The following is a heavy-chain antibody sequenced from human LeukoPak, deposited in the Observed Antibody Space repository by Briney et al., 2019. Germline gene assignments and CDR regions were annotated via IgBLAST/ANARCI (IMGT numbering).Heavy chain of an antibody. J-gene: IGHJ5*02. CDR2: IYYSGST. D-gene: IGHD3-10*01. Sequence: SETLSLTCTVSGGSISSSSYYWGWIRQPPGKGLEWIGSIYYSGSTYYNPSLKSRVTISVDTSKNQFSLKLSSVTAADTAVYYCARRFRGVILNWFDPWGQGTLVTVSS. CDR1: GGSISSSSYY. V-gene: IGHV4-39*01. CDR3: ARRFRGVILNWFDP.